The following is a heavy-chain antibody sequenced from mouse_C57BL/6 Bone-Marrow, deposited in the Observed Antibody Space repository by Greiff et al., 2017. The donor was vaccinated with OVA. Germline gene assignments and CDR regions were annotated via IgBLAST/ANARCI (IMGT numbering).Heavy chain of an antibody. CDR2: IYPRSGNT. CDR1: GYTFTSYG. D-gene: IGHD1-1*01. CDR3: ASGSGSSFYYFDY. V-gene: IGHV1-81*01. J-gene: IGHJ2*01. Sequence: VQLQQSGAELARPGASVKLSCKASGYTFTSYGISWVKQSTGQGLEWIGEIYPRSGNTYYNEKFKGKATLTADKSSSTAYMELRSLTSEDSAVYFCASGSGSSFYYFDYWGQGTTLTVSS.